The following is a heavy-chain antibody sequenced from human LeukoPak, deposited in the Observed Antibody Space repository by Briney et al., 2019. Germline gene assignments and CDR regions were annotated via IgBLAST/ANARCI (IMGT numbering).Heavy chain of an antibody. V-gene: IGHV4-34*01. J-gene: IGHJ5*02. Sequence: SETPSLTCAVYGGSFSGYYWSWIRQPPGKGLEWIGEINHSGSTNYNPSLKSRVTISVDTSKNQFSLKLSSVTAADTAVYYCARGSEGGFDPWGQGTLVTVSS. CDR1: GGSFSGYY. CDR3: ARGSEGGFDP. CDR2: INHSGST.